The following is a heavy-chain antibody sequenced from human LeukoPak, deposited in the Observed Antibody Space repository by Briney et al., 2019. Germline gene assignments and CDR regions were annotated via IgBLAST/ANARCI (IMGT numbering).Heavy chain of an antibody. V-gene: IGHV4-39*01. Sequence: SETLSLTCTVSGGSISSSSYYWGWIRQPPGKGLEWIGSIYYSGSTYYNPPLKSRVTISVDTSKNQFSLKLSSVTAADTAVYYCARQYSDILTGYHRGELYWYFDLWGRGTLVTVSS. J-gene: IGHJ2*01. CDR1: GGSISSSSYY. D-gene: IGHD3-9*01. CDR3: ARQYSDILTGYHRGELYWYFDL. CDR2: IYYSGST.